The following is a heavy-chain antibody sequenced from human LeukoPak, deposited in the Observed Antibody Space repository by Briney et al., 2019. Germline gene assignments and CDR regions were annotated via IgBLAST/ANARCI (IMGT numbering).Heavy chain of an antibody. CDR3: ARYGLLLLDY. CDR2: IYYSGST. V-gene: IGHV4-59*08. D-gene: IGHD3-10*01. J-gene: IGHJ4*02. CDR1: GGSISSYY. Sequence: SETLSLTCTVSGGSISSYYWSWIRQPPGKGLEWIGYIYYSGSTNYNPSLKSRVTISVDTSKNQFSLKLSSVTAADTAVYYCARYGLLLLDYWGQGTLVTVSS.